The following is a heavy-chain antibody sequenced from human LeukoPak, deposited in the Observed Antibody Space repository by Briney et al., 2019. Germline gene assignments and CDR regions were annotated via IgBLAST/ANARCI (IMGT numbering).Heavy chain of an antibody. CDR1: GYTFTAYY. V-gene: IGHV1-2*02. CDR2: INPNSGGT. D-gene: IGHD3-3*01. CDR3: ARDSILGVIRYYFDY. J-gene: IGHJ4*02. Sequence: GASVKVSCKASGYTFTAYYMHWLRQTPGQGLEWMGWINPNSGGTNYAQKFQGRVTMTRDTSISTAYMELSGLRSDDTAMYFCARDSILGVIRYYFDYWGQGTLVTASS.